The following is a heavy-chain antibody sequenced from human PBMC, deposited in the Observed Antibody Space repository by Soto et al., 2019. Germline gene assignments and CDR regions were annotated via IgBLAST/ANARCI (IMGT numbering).Heavy chain of an antibody. CDR3: ARRGVGAPIRY. J-gene: IGHJ4*02. V-gene: IGHV4-39*01. CDR1: GGSISSSNYY. CDR2: ISYSGST. Sequence: SETLSLTCTVSGGSISSSNYYWGWIRQPPGKGLEWIGSISYSGSTYYNPSLKSRVTISVDTSKNQFSLNLSSVTASDTAVYHCARRGVGAPIRYWGQGTQVTVSS. D-gene: IGHD1-26*01.